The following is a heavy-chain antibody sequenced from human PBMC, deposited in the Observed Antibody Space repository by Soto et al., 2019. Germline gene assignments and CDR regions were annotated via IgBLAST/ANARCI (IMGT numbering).Heavy chain of an antibody. CDR3: ARGVTMVRGVINWYFDL. J-gene: IGHJ2*01. V-gene: IGHV1-46*01. Sequence: QVQLVQSGAEVKKPGASVKVSCKASGYTFTSYYMHWVRQAPGQGLEWMGIINPSGGSTSYAQKFQGRVTMTRDTSPSTVYMELSSLRSEDTAVYYCARGVTMVRGVINWYFDLWGRGTLVTVSS. CDR2: INPSGGST. CDR1: GYTFTSYY. D-gene: IGHD3-10*01.